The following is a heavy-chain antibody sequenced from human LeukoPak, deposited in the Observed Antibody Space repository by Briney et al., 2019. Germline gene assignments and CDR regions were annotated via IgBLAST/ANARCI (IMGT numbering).Heavy chain of an antibody. J-gene: IGHJ4*02. CDR3: ARDGGLDCGDYVIGY. V-gene: IGHV3-7*01. D-gene: IGHD4-17*01. Sequence: GGSLRLSCAASGFTFSSYWMSWVRQAPGKGLEWVANIKQDGSEKYYVDSVKGRFTISRDKAKNSLYLQMNSLRAEDTAVYFCARDGGLDCGDYVIGYWGQGTLVTVSS. CDR2: IKQDGSEK. CDR1: GFTFSSYW.